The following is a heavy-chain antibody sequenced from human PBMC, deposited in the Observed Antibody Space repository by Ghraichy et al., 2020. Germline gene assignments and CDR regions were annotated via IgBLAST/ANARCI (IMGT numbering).Heavy chain of an antibody. CDR3: VRSGTKSQDSESETFDH. V-gene: IGHV3-13*01. D-gene: IGHD1-26*01. Sequence: GGSLRLSCAASGFTFSTYDVHWVRRATGKGLEWVSSIDTAGGTYYLDSVKGRFTISRENARNSLYLQMNTLRAEDTAIYYCVRSGTKSQDSESETFDHWGQGTQVTVSS. CDR1: GFTFSTYD. CDR2: IDTAGGT. J-gene: IGHJ4*02.